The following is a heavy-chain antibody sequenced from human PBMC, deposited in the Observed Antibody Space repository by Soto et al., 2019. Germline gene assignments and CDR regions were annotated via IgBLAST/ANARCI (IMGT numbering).Heavy chain of an antibody. V-gene: IGHV3-33*01. Sequence: GGSLRLSCAASGFTFSSYGMHWVRQPPGKGLEWVAVIWYDGSNKYYADSVKGRFTISRDNSKNTLYLQMNSLRAEDTAVYYCARGYDFWSGPGVMDVWGKGTTVTVSS. D-gene: IGHD3-3*01. CDR1: GFTFSSYG. CDR3: ARGYDFWSGPGVMDV. J-gene: IGHJ6*03. CDR2: IWYDGSNK.